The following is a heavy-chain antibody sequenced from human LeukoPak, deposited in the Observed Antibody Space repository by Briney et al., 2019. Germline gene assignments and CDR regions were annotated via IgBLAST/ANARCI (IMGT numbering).Heavy chain of an antibody. CDR1: GGTFSSYA. CDR3: ARLGYYDSSGQFNYGMDV. J-gene: IGHJ6*02. CDR2: IIPIFGTA. D-gene: IGHD3-22*01. Sequence: ASVKVSCKASGGTFSSYAISWVRQAPGQGLERMGGIIPIFGTANYAQKFQGRVTITADESTSTAYMELSSLRSEDTAVYYCARLGYYDSSGQFNYGMDVWGQGTTVTVSS. V-gene: IGHV1-69*13.